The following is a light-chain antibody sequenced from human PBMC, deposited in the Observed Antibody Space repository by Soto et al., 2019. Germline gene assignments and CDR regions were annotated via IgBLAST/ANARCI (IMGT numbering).Light chain of an antibody. Sequence: TQSPPTLSASVGDRVTLSCRASQYINTRLAWYQHRPGQAPRLLIYQTSIRAAGIPARFSASGTGTDFTLTISDVQPEDFAVYYCHQRQSWPRTFGQGTKVDI. V-gene: IGKV3-11*01. J-gene: IGKJ1*01. CDR2: QTS. CDR1: QYINTR. CDR3: HQRQSWPRT.